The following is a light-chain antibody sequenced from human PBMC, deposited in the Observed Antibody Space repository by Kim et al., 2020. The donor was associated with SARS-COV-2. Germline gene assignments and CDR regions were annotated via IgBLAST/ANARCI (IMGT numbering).Light chain of an antibody. J-gene: IGLJ2*01. CDR2: QDN. V-gene: IGLV3-1*01. Sequence: SYELTQPPSVSVSPGQTASITCSGDKLGDKYACWYQQKPGQSPVLVIYQDNKRPSGVPKRFSGSNSGNTATLTISGTQAMDEAVYFCQAWDSSFVVFGRG. CDR3: QAWDSSFVV. CDR1: KLGDKY.